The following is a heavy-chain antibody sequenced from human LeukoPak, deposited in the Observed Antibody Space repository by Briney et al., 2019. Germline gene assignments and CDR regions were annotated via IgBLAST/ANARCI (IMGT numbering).Heavy chain of an antibody. V-gene: IGHV1-18*01. Sequence: ASVKVSCKASGYTFTSYGISWVRQAPGQGLEWMGWISAYNGNTNYAQKLQGRVTMTTDTSTSTAYTELRSLRSDDTAVYYCARVAVITFGGVIVPDYFDYWGQGTLVTVSS. D-gene: IGHD3-16*02. CDR1: GYTFTSYG. CDR2: ISAYNGNT. CDR3: ARVAVITFGGVIVPDYFDY. J-gene: IGHJ4*02.